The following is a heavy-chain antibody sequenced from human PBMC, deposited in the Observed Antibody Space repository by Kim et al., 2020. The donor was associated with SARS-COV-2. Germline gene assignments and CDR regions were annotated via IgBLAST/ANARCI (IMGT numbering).Heavy chain of an antibody. CDR1: GGTFSSYA. J-gene: IGHJ4*02. CDR2: IIPIFGTA. D-gene: IGHD3-9*01. Sequence: SVKVSCKASGGTFSSYAISWVRQAPGQGLEWMGGIIPIFGTANYAQKFQGRVTITADESTSTAYMELSSLRSEDTAVYYCARDLLDYDILTGRLEIVEYKFDYWGQGTLVTVSS. CDR3: ARDLLDYDILTGRLEIVEYKFDY. V-gene: IGHV1-69*13.